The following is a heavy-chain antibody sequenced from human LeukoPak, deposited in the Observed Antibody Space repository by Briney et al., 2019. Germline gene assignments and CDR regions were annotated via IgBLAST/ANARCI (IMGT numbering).Heavy chain of an antibody. Sequence: PSETLSXTXAVYGGTFSGYYWSWIRQPPGKGLEWIGEINRSGSTNYNPSLKSRVTISVDTSKNQFSLKLSSVTAADTAVYYCARGYPWHYDILTGYYGWFDPWGQGTLVTVSS. CDR1: GGTFSGYY. CDR3: ARGYPWHYDILTGYYGWFDP. D-gene: IGHD3-9*01. J-gene: IGHJ5*02. V-gene: IGHV4-34*01. CDR2: INRSGST.